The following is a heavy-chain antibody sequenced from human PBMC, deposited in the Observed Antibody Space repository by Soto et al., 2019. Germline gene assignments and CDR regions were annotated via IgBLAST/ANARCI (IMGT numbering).Heavy chain of an antibody. D-gene: IGHD2-2*01. CDR3: ARGSCRSSRFYGFDL. CDR1: GGSLSSYY. V-gene: IGHV4-4*07. Sequence: QVQLQESGPGLVKPSETLSLTCTVSGGSLSSYYWSWIRQPAGKGLEWIGRISTSGSTNYNPSLKCRVTMSRYTSKNQFSQRLSSVTAADTAVYYCARGSCRSSRFYGFDLWGHGNLVTVS. CDR2: ISTSGST. J-gene: IGHJ4*01.